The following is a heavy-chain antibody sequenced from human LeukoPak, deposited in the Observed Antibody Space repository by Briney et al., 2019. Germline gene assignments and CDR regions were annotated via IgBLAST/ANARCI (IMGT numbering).Heavy chain of an antibody. J-gene: IGHJ1*01. D-gene: IGHD6-19*01. V-gene: IGHV3-74*01. CDR1: GFTFSSYW. CDR2: INSDGSST. Sequence: GGSLRLSCAASGFTFSSYWMHWARQAPGKGLVWVSRINSDGSSTSYADSVKGRFTISRDNAKNTLYLQMNGLRAEDTAVYYCARAGYSSGWYDPAEYFQHWGQGTRVTVSS. CDR3: ARAGYSSGWYDPAEYFQH.